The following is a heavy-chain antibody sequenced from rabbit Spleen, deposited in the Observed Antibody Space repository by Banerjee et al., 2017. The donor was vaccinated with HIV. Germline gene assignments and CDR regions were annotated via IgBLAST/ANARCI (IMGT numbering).Heavy chain of an antibody. CDR1: GFSFSSSYY. D-gene: IGHD8-1*01. V-gene: IGHV1S40*01. J-gene: IGHJ6*01. Sequence: QSLEESGGDLVKPGASLTLTCTASGFSFSSSYYMCWVRQAPGKGLEWIACIDTGSSGFTYFASWAKGRFTISKTSSTTVTLQMTSLTVADTATYFCARDSGSSFSSYGMDLWGPGTLVTVS. CDR2: IDTGSSGFT. CDR3: ARDSGSSFSSYGMDL.